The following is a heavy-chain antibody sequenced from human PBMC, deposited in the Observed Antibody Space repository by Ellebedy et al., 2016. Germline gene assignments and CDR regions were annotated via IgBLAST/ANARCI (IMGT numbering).Heavy chain of an antibody. CDR3: REGQYSDV. V-gene: IGHV3-23*01. D-gene: IGHD2/OR15-2a*01. CDR1: GFTFQDFF. CDR2: ISGGGNAT. Sequence: GRSLRLSXAAAGFTFQDFFMSWVRQAPGKRLEWVSTISGGGNATYFADSVKGRFTISRENSRNMLYLHMNSLRVDDKAKYYCREGQYSDVWGQGTLVTVSS. J-gene: IGHJ1*01.